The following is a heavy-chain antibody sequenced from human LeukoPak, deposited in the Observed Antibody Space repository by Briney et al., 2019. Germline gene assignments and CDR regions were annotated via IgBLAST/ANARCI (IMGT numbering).Heavy chain of an antibody. CDR3: AKDLDETYYYDSSGYYFDY. CDR2: ISGSGGST. D-gene: IGHD3-22*01. Sequence: GRSLRLSCAASGFTFSSYAMSWVRQAPGKGLEWVSAISGSGGSTYYADSVKGRFTISRDNSKNTLYLQMNSLRAEDTAVYYCAKDLDETYYYDSSGYYFDYWGQGTLVTVSS. CDR1: GFTFSSYA. V-gene: IGHV3-23*01. J-gene: IGHJ4*02.